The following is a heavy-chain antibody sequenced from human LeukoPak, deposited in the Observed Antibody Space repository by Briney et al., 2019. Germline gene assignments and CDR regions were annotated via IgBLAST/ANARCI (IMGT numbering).Heavy chain of an antibody. CDR3: AREILAPGKTHEY. Sequence: LSGGSLRLSCAASGFTFSSYGMHWVRQAPGKGLEWVAVISYDGSNKYYADSVKGRFTISRDNSKNTLYLQMNSLRAEDTAVYYCAREILAPGKTHEYWGQGTLVTVSS. V-gene: IGHV3-30*03. CDR1: GFTFSSYG. J-gene: IGHJ4*02. CDR2: ISYDGSNK.